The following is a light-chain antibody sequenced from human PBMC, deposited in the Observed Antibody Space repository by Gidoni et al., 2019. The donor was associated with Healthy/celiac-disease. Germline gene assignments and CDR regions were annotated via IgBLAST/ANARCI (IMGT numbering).Light chain of an antibody. CDR1: QSVSSSY. CDR2: GAS. J-gene: IGKJ2*01. V-gene: IGKV3-20*01. Sequence: ESVLTQSPGTLSLSPGERATLSCRASQSVSSSYLAWYPQKPGQAPRLLIYGASSRATGIPDRFSGSGSGTDFTLTISRLEPEDFAVYYCQQYGSSPVTFGQGTKLEIK. CDR3: QQYGSSPVT.